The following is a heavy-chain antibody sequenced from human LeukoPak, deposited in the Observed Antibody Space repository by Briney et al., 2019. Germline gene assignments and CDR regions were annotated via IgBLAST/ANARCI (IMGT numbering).Heavy chain of an antibody. J-gene: IGHJ4*02. V-gene: IGHV4-59*01. CDR2: IYYSGST. D-gene: IGHD3-16*02. CDR1: GGSISTYS. CDR3: ARASSAFDY. Sequence: PSETLSLTCTVSGGSISTYSWSWIRQPPGKGLEWIGYIYYSGSTNYNPSLKSRVTMSVDTSKNQFSLKVSSVTAADTAVYYCARASSAFDYWGQGTLVTVSS.